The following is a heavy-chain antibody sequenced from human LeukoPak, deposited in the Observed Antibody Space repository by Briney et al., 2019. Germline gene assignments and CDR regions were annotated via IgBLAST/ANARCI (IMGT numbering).Heavy chain of an antibody. CDR1: GFTFSSYS. CDR2: ISSSSSYI. CDR3: ARDPGELVGASGFDY. D-gene: IGHD1-26*01. V-gene: IGHV3-21*01. J-gene: IGHJ4*02. Sequence: GGSLRLSCAASGFTFSSYSMNWVRQAPGKGLEWVSSISSSSSYIYYADSVKGRFTISRDNAKNSLYLQMNSLRAEDTAVYDCARDPGELVGASGFDYWGQGTLVTVSS.